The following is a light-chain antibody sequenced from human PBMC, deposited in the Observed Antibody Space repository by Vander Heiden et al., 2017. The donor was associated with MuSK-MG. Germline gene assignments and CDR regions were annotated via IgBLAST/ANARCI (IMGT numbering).Light chain of an antibody. J-gene: IGLJ1*01. CDR2: VNS. CDR1: SSNIGAGYD. CDR3: QYSASRLSGVV. Sequence: QSVLTQPPSVSGAPGQRVTISCTGSSSNIGAGYDVHWYQQLPATDPNRRIVVNSNRPSGVPDRFACSKSGTYASPAITGLQAEDEAEDDCQYSASRLSGVVFGTGTKLTVL. V-gene: IGLV1-40*01.